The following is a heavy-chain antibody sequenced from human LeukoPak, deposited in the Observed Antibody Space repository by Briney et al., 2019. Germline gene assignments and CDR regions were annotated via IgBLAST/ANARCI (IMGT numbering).Heavy chain of an antibody. J-gene: IGHJ4*02. CDR3: AKDAAGPEY. CDR2: ISASGGET. D-gene: IGHD6-13*01. V-gene: IGHV3-23*01. CDR1: GLTFSSYS. Sequence: QPGGSLRLSCVVSGLTFSSYSMTWVRKAPGKGLEWVSGISASGGETWYPDSVKGRFTISRDNSKNTLFLQMNSLRVEDTAIYYCAKDAAGPEYWGQGTLVTVSS.